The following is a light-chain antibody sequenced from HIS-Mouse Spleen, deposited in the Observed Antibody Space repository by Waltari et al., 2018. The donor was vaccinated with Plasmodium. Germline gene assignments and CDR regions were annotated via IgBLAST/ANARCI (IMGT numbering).Light chain of an antibody. J-gene: IGKJ4*01. CDR1: PDISNY. CDR2: DAS. V-gene: IGKV1-33*01. Sequence: DIQMTQSPSSLSDSVGDRVPITCQASPDISNYLNWYQQKPGKAPKLLIYDASNLETGFPSRFSGSGSGTDFTFTISSLQPEDIATYYCQQYDNLPLTFGGGTKVEIK. CDR3: QQYDNLPLT.